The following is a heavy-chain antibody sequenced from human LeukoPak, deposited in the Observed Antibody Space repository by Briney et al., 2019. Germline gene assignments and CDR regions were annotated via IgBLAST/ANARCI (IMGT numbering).Heavy chain of an antibody. D-gene: IGHD6-13*01. CDR1: GFTFSSYW. CDR3: ARDYSSRFDY. V-gene: IGHV3-74*01. CDR2: INSDGSTT. Sequence: GSLRLSCASSGFTFSSYWIHWVRQAPGKGLVWGSIINSDGSTTNYADSVKGQFTISRDNAKNTLYLQLNSLRPEDTAVYYCARDYSSRFDYWGQGTLVTVS. J-gene: IGHJ4*02.